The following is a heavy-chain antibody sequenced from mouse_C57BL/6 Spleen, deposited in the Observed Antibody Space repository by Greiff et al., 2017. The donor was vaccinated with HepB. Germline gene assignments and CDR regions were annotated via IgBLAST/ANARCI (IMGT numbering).Heavy chain of an antibody. D-gene: IGHD1-2*01. CDR1: GFTFSSYA. V-gene: IGHV5-4*01. Sequence: EVQVVESGGGLVKPGGSLKLSCAASGFTFSSYAMSWVRQTPEKRLEWVATISDGGSYTYYPDNVKGRFTISRDNAKNNLYLQMSHLKSEDTAMYYCARDSLLRYYFDYWGQGTTLTVSS. CDR2: ISDGGSYT. J-gene: IGHJ2*01. CDR3: ARDSLLRYYFDY.